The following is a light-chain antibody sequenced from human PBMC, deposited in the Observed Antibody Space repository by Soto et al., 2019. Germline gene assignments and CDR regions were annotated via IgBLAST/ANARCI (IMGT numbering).Light chain of an antibody. CDR2: GAS. J-gene: IGKJ1*01. CDR1: QGIGST. Sequence: QSPATLSVSKGERVDLSCRASQGIGSTLAWYRQQPGQAPGLLIYGASTRATGIPARFSGSGSGTEFTLTISSLQSEDFAVYFCQHYNNCPWTFGQRSIVDVK. V-gene: IGKV3-15*01. CDR3: QHYNNCPWT.